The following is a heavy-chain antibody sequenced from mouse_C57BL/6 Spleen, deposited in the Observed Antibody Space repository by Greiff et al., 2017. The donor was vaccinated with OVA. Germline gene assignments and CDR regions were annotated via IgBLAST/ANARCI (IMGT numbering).Heavy chain of an antibody. CDR2: INPSSGYT. V-gene: IGHV1-7*01. CDR3: ARQANWSYYFDY. J-gene: IGHJ2*01. Sequence: QVQLKQSGAELAKPGASVQLSCKASGYTFTSYWMHWVKQRPGKGLEWIGYINPSSGYTKYNQKFKDKATLTSDRSSSTADMQLSSLTYEDSAVDYCARQANWSYYFDYWGQGTTLTVSS. D-gene: IGHD4-1*01. CDR1: GYTFTSYW.